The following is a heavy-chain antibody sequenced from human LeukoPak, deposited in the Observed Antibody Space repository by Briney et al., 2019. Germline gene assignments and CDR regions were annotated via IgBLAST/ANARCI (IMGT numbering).Heavy chain of an antibody. CDR1: GFTFSSNA. CDR2: ISGSGGDT. CDR3: AKDPDLGALPPC. D-gene: IGHD1-26*01. V-gene: IGHV3-23*01. Sequence: QSGGYLRLSCAASGFTFSSNAMSWVRQAPGKGLEWVSAISGSGGDTYYADSVKGRFTISRDNSKNTLYLQMNSLRAEDTAVYYCAKDPDLGALPPCCGQGTLVTVSS. J-gene: IGHJ4*02.